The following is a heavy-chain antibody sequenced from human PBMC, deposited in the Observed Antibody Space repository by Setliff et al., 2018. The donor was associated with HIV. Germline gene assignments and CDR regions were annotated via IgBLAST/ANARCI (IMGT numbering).Heavy chain of an antibody. CDR2: INSDESST. CDR1: GFTFGKAW. J-gene: IGHJ3*02. Sequence: GGSLRLSCAAAGFTFGKAWMSWFRQTPGKGLVWVSRINSDESSTAYADSVKGRFTISRDNAKSTLYLQMNSLRVEDTAVYYCAREDVTTSGLDIWGQGTMVTVSS. CDR3: AREDVTTSGLDI. D-gene: IGHD4-17*01. V-gene: IGHV3-74*01.